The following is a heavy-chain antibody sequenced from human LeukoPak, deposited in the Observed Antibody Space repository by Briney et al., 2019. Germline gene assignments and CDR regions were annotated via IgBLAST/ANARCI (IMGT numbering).Heavy chain of an antibody. CDR2: TYSGGYT. CDR3: AKVRPYFDY. V-gene: IGHV3-66*01. CDR1: GFIVSNNY. Sequence: GGSLRLSCAASGFIVSNNYMSWVRQAPGKGLEWISVTYSGGYTSYTDSVKGRFTIFRDNSKNTLYLQMNSLRAEDTAVYYCAKVRPYFDYWGQGTLVTVSS. J-gene: IGHJ4*02.